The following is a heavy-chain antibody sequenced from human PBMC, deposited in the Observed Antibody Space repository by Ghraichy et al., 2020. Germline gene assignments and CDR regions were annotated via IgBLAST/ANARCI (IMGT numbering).Heavy chain of an antibody. Sequence: GGSLRLSCAASGFTFSSYAMNWVRQAPGKGLEWVSGIDTVGGDKYYADSVKGRFTISRDNSKTMLYLQMNSLRAEDTALYYCAKWSRYCSGTSCSDYLDYWAQGTLVTVSS. CDR3: AKWSRYCSGTSCSDYLDY. D-gene: IGHD2-2*01. CDR1: GFTFSSYA. J-gene: IGHJ4*02. V-gene: IGHV3-23*01. CDR2: IDTVGGDK.